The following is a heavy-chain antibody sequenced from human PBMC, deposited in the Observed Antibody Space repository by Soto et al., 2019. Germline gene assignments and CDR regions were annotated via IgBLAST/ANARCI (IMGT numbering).Heavy chain of an antibody. Sequence: SGPTLVNPTQTLTLTCTVSGFSLTASETRVSWIRQPPGEALEWLARIDWDDGTFYSTSLKTRLTISKDTSKNQVVLTISNMDPVDTATYYCAGRLRADYAFDFWGQGALVTVS. CDR1: GFSLTASETR. J-gene: IGHJ4*02. CDR2: IDWDDGT. V-gene: IGHV2-70*04. D-gene: IGHD4-17*01. CDR3: AGRLRADYAFDF.